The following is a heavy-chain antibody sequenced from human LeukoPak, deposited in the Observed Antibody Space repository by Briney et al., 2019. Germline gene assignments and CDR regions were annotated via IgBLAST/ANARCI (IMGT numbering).Heavy chain of an antibody. Sequence: ASVKVSCKASGYTFTSYDINWVRQATGQGLEWMGWMNPNSGNTGYAQKFQGRVTMTRNTSISTAYMELSSLRSEDTAVYYCARDGVRIAAAGRGKNAFDIWGQGTMVTVSS. CDR2: MNPNSGNT. J-gene: IGHJ3*02. CDR3: ARDGVRIAAAGRGKNAFDI. CDR1: GYTFTSYD. V-gene: IGHV1-8*01. D-gene: IGHD6-13*01.